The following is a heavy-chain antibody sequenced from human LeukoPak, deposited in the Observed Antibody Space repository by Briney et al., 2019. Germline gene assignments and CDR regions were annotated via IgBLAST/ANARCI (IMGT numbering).Heavy chain of an antibody. D-gene: IGHD6-19*01. CDR2: IYPNGDT. Sequence: PSETLSLTCTVSGGSIRNYYWTWIRQPAGKGLEWIGRIYPNGDTNYNPSLKSRVTMSIDASKNHFSLKLTSVTAADTAVYCCASEVAGENDYWGQGTLVTVSS. V-gene: IGHV4-4*07. CDR3: ASEVAGENDY. J-gene: IGHJ4*02. CDR1: GGSIRNYY.